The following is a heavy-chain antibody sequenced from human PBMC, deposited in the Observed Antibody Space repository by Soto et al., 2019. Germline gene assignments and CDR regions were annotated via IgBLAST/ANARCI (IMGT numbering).Heavy chain of an antibody. D-gene: IGHD2-2*03. CDR3: VVDYKDRSGYWGH. CDR1: GYTFSAYG. Sequence: ASVKVSCKASGYTFSAYGISWVRQAPGLGLEWVGWVSADSGNTRYAQKVQGRVTMTTDTSTSTAYMEVRSLRSDDTAVYYCVVDYKDRSGYWGHWGQGILVTVSS. V-gene: IGHV1-18*01. J-gene: IGHJ4*02. CDR2: VSADSGNT.